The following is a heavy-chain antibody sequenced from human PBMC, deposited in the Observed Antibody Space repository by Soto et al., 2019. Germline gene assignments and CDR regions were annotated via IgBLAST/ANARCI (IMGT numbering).Heavy chain of an antibody. D-gene: IGHD3-10*01. J-gene: IGHJ4*02. CDR2: INIDGTTT. CDR1: GFTFSSYW. Sequence: EVQLVESGGGLVQPGGSLRLSSAASGFTFSSYWMHWVRQAPGEGLVWVSRINIDGTTTSYADSVKGRFSISRDNAKNTVYLQMNSLRAEDTAVYYCSTVASGYYGVWNYWGQGTLVTVSS. CDR3: STVASGYYGVWNY. V-gene: IGHV3-74*01.